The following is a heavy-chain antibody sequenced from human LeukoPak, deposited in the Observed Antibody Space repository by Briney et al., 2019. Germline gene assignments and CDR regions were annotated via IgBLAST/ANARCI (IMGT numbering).Heavy chain of an antibody. CDR3: ARYLVDYYDSSGYDY. CDR1: GYTFTGYY. Sequence: ASVKVSCKASGYTFTGYYMHWVRQAPGQGLEWMGRINPNSGGTNYAQKFQGRVTMTRDTSISTAYMELSSLRSEDTAVYYCARYLVDYYDSSGYDYWGQGTLVTVSS. J-gene: IGHJ4*02. CDR2: INPNSGGT. V-gene: IGHV1-2*06. D-gene: IGHD3-22*01.